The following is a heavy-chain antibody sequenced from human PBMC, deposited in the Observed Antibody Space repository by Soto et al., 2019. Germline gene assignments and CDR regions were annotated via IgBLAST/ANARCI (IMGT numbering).Heavy chain of an antibody. J-gene: IGHJ6*02. D-gene: IGHD6-25*01. Sequence: QVQLVQSGAEVKKPGSSVKVSCKASGGTFSSYAISWVRQAPGQGLEWMGGIIPIFGTANYAQKFQGRVPLTADESTSTGYMGLSSLRSEDTAVYYCASPENAEQRAHTNYYYYYGMDVWGQGTTVTVSS. CDR3: ASPENAEQRAHTNYYYYYGMDV. CDR2: IIPIFGTA. V-gene: IGHV1-69*01. CDR1: GGTFSSYA.